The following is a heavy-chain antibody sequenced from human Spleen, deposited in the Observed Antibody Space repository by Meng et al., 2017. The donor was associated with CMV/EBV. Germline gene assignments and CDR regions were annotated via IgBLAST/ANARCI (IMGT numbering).Heavy chain of an antibody. CDR2: IKQDGSEK. D-gene: IGHD6-13*01. Sequence: GESLKISCAASGFTFRSNWMNWVRQAPGKGLEWVANIKQDGSEKYYVDSVKGRFTISRDNAKNSLYLQMNRLGAEDTAVYYCARVSSSSWTNWFDPWGQGTLVTVSS. CDR3: ARVSSSSWTNWFDP. J-gene: IGHJ5*02. CDR1: GFTFRSNW. V-gene: IGHV3-7*01.